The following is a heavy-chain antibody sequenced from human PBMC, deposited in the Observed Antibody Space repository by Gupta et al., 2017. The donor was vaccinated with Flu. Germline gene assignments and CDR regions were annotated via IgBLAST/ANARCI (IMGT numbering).Heavy chain of an antibody. CDR2: INPNSGGT. J-gene: IGHJ4*02. V-gene: IGHV1-2*06. CDR3: ARVGYCSTTSCYEPFDS. Sequence: PGQGIEWMGRINPNSGGTKYAKKFQGRVSMTTDTSIATVHMELSSLRSDDTAVYYCARVGYCSTTSCYEPFDSWGQGTLLKVSS. D-gene: IGHD2-2*01.